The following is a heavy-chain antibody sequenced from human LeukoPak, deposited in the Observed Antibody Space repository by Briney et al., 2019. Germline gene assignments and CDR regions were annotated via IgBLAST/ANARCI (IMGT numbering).Heavy chain of an antibody. CDR1: GFTFDDYA. D-gene: IGHD3-22*01. CDR3: AREMGDYYDSSGYYSAAFDI. V-gene: IGHV3-9*01. J-gene: IGHJ3*02. Sequence: PGGSLRLSCAASGFTFDDYAMHWVRQAPGKGLEWVSGISWNSGSIGYADSVKGRFTISRDNAKNSLYLQMNSLRAEDTAVYYCAREMGDYYDSSGYYSAAFDIWGQGTMVTVSS. CDR2: ISWNSGSI.